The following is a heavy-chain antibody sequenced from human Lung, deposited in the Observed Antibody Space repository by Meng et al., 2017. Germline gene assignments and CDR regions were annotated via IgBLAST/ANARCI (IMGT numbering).Heavy chain of an antibody. V-gene: IGHV3-33*08. D-gene: IGHD6-13*01. CDR3: ARDPRLSSSWTFDP. J-gene: IGHJ5*02. Sequence: GGSLRLSCTVSGGSISSGSYYWSWIRQPAGKGLEWVAVMWYEESNAYYGDSVKGRFTISRDNSKNTLYLQMNSLRVEDTAVCYCARDPRLSSSWTFDPWGQGTLVTVSS. CDR2: MWYEESNA. CDR1: GGSISSGSYY.